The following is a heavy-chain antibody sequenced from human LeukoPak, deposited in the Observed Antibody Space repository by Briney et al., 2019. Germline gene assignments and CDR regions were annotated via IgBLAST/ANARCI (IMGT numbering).Heavy chain of an antibody. V-gene: IGHV4-4*07. J-gene: IGHJ4*02. Sequence: PSETLSLTCTVSGGSISSYYWSWIRQPAGKGLEWIGRIYTSGSTNYNPSLKSRVTMSVDTSKNQFSLKLSSVTAADTAVCYCARDPRITIFGVAPGYWGQGTLVTVSS. CDR2: IYTSGST. CDR1: GGSISSYY. D-gene: IGHD3-3*01. CDR3: ARDPRITIFGVAPGY.